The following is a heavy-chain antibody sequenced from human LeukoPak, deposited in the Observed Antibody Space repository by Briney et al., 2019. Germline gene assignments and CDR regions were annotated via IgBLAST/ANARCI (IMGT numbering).Heavy chain of an antibody. J-gene: IGHJ4*02. CDR2: IYRSGAT. Sequence: SETLSLTCTVSGDSFSSNNYWTWVRQPPGKELEWIGEIYRSGATNYNPSLRSRVTASLDKSKNQFSLRLNSVTAADTAIYYCARNAGYSDLNYWGQGVLVTVSS. CDR3: ARNAGYSDLNY. D-gene: IGHD3-22*01. CDR1: GDSFSSNNY. V-gene: IGHV4-4*02.